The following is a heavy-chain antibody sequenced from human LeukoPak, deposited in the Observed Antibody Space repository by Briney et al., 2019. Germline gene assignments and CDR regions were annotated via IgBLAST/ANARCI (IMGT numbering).Heavy chain of an antibody. J-gene: IGHJ4*02. Sequence: PSETLSLTCGVTGGSNRSTNWWAWVRQPPGEGLEWIGEVHLSGRTNYNPSLESRVTMSVDMSENRISLKLTSVTAADTAVYYCAREGGPYRPLDYSGQGTLVTVSS. CDR3: AREGGPYRPLDY. V-gene: IGHV4-4*02. CDR2: VHLSGRT. CDR1: GGSNRSTNW.